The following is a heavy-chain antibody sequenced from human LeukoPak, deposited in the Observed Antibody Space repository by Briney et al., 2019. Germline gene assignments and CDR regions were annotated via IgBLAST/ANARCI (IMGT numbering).Heavy chain of an antibody. V-gene: IGHV1-69-2*01. CDR2: VDPEDGET. Sequence: ASVKISCKVSGYTFTDYYMHWVQQAPGKGLEWMGLVDPEDGETIYAQKFQGRVTMTEDTSTDTAYMELSSLRSEDTAVYYCATWNYYDSSGYYQYFDYWGQGTLVTVSS. J-gene: IGHJ4*02. D-gene: IGHD3-22*01. CDR1: GYTFTDYY. CDR3: ATWNYYDSSGYYQYFDY.